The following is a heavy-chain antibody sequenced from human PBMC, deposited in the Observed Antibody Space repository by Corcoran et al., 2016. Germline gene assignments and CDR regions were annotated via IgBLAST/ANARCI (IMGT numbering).Heavy chain of an antibody. D-gene: IGHD6-13*01. CDR1: GGSFSGYY. J-gene: IGHJ4*02. CDR2: INHSGST. V-gene: IGHV4-34*01. CDR3: AREVAAAGTIGRPFDY. Sequence: QLQQWGAGLLKPSETLSLTCAVYGGSFSGYYWSWIRQPPGKGLEWIGEINHSGSTNYNPSLKSRVTISVDTSKNQFSLKLSSVTAADTAVYYCAREVAAAGTIGRPFDYWGQGTLVTVSS.